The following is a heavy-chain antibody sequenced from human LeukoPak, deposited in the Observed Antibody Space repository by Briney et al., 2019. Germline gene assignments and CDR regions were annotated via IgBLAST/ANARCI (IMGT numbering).Heavy chain of an antibody. V-gene: IGHV4-59*01. D-gene: IGHD3-3*01. Sequence: ASETLSLTCTVSGGSISSYYWSWIRQPPGKGLEWIGYIYYSGSTNYNPSLKSRVTISVDTSKNQFSLKLSSVTAADTAVYYCARGYDFWSGYYSYYLDYWGRGTLDTVSS. J-gene: IGHJ4*02. CDR2: IYYSGST. CDR1: GGSISSYY. CDR3: ARGYDFWSGYYSYYLDY.